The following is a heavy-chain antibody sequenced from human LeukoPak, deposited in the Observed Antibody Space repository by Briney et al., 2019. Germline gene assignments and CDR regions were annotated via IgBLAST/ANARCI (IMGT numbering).Heavy chain of an antibody. J-gene: IGHJ5*02. CDR1: GGSISSSSYY. D-gene: IGHD6-13*01. CDR2: IYYSGST. V-gene: IGHV4-39*07. CDR3: ARDLIAAAGFWFDP. Sequence: SETLSLTCTVSGGSISSSSYYWGWIRQPPGKGLEWIGSIYYSGSTYYNPSLKSRVTISVDTSKNQFSLKLSSVTAADTAVYYCARDLIAAAGFWFDPWGQGTLVTVSS.